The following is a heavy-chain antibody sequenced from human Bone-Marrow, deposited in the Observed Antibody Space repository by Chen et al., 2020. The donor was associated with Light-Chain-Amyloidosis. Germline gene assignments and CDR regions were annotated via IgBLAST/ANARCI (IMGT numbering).Heavy chain of an antibody. CDR3: AKARLYSGSYWGIVDY. CDR2: ISYDANRD. Sequence: QVQLVESGGGVVQPGRSLRLSCVASGFTFSSYGIFWVSQAPGKGLGWVALISYDANRDFYADSVKGRFTVSRDNSKNTLYLQMNSLRIEDTAVYYCAKARLYSGSYWGIVDYWGQGTLVTVSS. V-gene: IGHV3-30*18. D-gene: IGHD1-26*01. CDR1: GFTFSSYG. J-gene: IGHJ4*02.